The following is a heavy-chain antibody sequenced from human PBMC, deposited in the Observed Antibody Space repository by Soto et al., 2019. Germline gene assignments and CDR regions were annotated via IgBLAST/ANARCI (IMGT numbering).Heavy chain of an antibody. CDR3: ARAAAQNPGIDY. CDR2: INPSGGST. V-gene: IGHV1-46*03. D-gene: IGHD6-13*01. Sequence: QVQLVQSGAEVKKPGASVKVSCKASGYTFTSYYMHWVRQAPGQGLEWMGIINPSGGSTSYAQKFQGRVTMTRDTSTSTVYRELSSLRSEDTAVYYCARAAAQNPGIDYWGQGPLVTVSS. J-gene: IGHJ4*02. CDR1: GYTFTSYY.